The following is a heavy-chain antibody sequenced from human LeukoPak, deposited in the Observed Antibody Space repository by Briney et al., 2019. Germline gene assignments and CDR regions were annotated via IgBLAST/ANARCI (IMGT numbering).Heavy chain of an antibody. D-gene: IGHD1-14*01. V-gene: IGHV3-21*04. Sequence: GGSLRLSCVASGFTLSIYQLNWVRQAPGKGPEWFSYISSRSDDIYYAESVKGRFAISRDNAKNSLFLQMDNLRDEDTGIYFCVRGMPTRTFDLWGQGTLVTVSS. CDR2: ISSRSDDI. CDR3: VRGMPTRTFDL. CDR1: GFTLSIYQ. J-gene: IGHJ4*02.